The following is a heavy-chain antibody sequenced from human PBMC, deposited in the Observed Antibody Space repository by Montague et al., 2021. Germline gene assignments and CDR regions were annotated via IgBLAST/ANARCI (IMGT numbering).Heavy chain of an antibody. V-gene: IGHV4-59*02. CDR2: MRSSGSP. CDR1: GSVNGYD. D-gene: IGHD7-27*01. J-gene: IGHJ4*01. CDR3: GRDYWGSIDY. Sequence: GSVNGYDWSWIRQPPGKGLEWIGYMRSSGSPNYNPSFKSRLAISIDRSRNQFSLELSFVTAADTAIYFCGRDYWGSIDYWGHGILVTVSS.